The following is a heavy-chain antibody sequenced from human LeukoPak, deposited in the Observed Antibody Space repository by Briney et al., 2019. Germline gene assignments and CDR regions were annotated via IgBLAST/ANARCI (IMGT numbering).Heavy chain of an antibody. CDR3: ARVRSSTGYYYYGMDV. CDR2: IKQDGSEK. J-gene: IGHJ6*02. V-gene: IGHV3-7*04. D-gene: IGHD1-14*01. CDR1: GFTFSSYW. Sequence: GGSLRLSCAASGFTFSSYWMSWVRQAPGKGLEWVANIKQDGSEKYYVDSVKGRFTISRDNAKNSLYLQMNSLRAEDTAVYYCARVRSSTGYYYYGMDVWGQGTTVTVSS.